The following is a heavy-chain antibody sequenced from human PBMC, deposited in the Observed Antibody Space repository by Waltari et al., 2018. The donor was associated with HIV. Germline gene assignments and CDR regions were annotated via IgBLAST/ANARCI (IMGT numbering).Heavy chain of an antibody. CDR3: ARGYDRGAFDI. CDR1: GGTFSSYT. J-gene: IGHJ3*02. CDR2: IIPILNIA. D-gene: IGHD3-22*01. Sequence: QVQLVQAGPEVKKPGSSVKVSCTASGGTFSSYTNRWVRQAPGQGLEWMGRIIPILNIANYAQNFQGRVTITADKSTSAAYMELSSLRSDDTALYFCARGYDRGAFDIWGQGTMVTVSS. V-gene: IGHV1-69*02.